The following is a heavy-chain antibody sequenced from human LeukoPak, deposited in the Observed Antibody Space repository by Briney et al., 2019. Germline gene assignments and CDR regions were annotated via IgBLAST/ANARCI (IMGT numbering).Heavy chain of an antibody. D-gene: IGHD2-8*01. CDR3: ARRRVSGVFDY. Sequence: ASVKVSCKASGYTFTSYAMHWVRQAPGQGLEWRGWINAGNGNTKYSQKFQGRVTITRDTSASPAYMELSSLRSEDTAVYYCARRRVSGVFDYWGQGTLVTVSS. J-gene: IGHJ4*02. V-gene: IGHV1-3*01. CDR2: INAGNGNT. CDR1: GYTFTSYA.